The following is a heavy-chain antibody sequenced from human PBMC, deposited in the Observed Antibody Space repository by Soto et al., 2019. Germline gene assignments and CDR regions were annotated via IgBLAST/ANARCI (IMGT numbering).Heavy chain of an antibody. CDR2: ISTYNGNT. Sequence: QVQLVQSGAEVKKPGASVKVSCKASGYTFTSYGISWVRQAPGQGLEWMGWISTYNGNTNYAEKFQGRVTMTRVTSTSIAYMELRSLRSDDTALYYCARCGSYYTFPFDYWGQGTLVTVSS. J-gene: IGHJ4*02. D-gene: IGHD1-26*01. V-gene: IGHV1-18*01. CDR1: GYTFTSYG. CDR3: ARCGSYYTFPFDY.